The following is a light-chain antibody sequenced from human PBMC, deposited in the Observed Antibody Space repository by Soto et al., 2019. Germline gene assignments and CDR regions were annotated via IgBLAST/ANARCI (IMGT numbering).Light chain of an antibody. CDR1: QSVSSY. CDR3: QQRSNWPPIT. J-gene: IGKJ5*01. Sequence: ENVLTQSPGHLSLSPGERYTLSGPSSQSVSSYLAWYQQKPGQAPRLLIHDASHRAAGIPARFSGSGFGTDFTLTISSLETEDAAVYYCQQRSNWPPITFGQGTRLEIK. CDR2: DAS. V-gene: IGKV3-11*01.